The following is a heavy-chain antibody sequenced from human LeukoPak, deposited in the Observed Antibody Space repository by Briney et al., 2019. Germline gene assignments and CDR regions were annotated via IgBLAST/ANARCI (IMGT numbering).Heavy chain of an antibody. Sequence: GGSLRLSCTASGFTFSNSEVNWVRQAPGKGLEWISYISTRCKTIYYADSVKGRFTISRDNAKNSLFLQMNSLRAEDTALYYCARGGSADDWGQGTLVTVSS. J-gene: IGHJ4*02. D-gene: IGHD2-15*01. CDR2: ISTRCKTI. V-gene: IGHV3-48*03. CDR1: GFTFSNSE. CDR3: ARGGSADD.